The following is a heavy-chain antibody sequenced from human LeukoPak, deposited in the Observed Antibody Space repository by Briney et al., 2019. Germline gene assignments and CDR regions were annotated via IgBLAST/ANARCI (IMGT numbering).Heavy chain of an antibody. Sequence: ASAKIFCKASAYTFTGNYMHCVLHAPGQGLEWMGWINPNSGGTNYAQKFQGRLTMTRDTSISTAYMELSRLRSDDTAVYYCARDCRIAARSGHWFDPWGQGTLVTVSS. D-gene: IGHD6-6*01. CDR1: AYTFTGNY. V-gene: IGHV1-2*02. J-gene: IGHJ5*02. CDR2: INPNSGGT. CDR3: ARDCRIAARSGHWFDP.